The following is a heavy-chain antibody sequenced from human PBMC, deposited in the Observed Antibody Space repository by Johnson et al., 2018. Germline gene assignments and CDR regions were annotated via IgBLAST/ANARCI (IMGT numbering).Heavy chain of an antibody. D-gene: IGHD3-10*02. V-gene: IGHV3-23*04. CDR2: ISGAGGST. J-gene: IGHJ6*02. CDR1: GFTFSTYA. CDR3: ARARWVTQFDGLDV. Sequence: VQLVLSGGGLVQPGGSLRLSCAASGFTFSTYAMSWVRQAPGKGLEWVSAISGAGGSTYYAGSVKGRFIISRDNSKNTLYLQMNSLRAEDTAVFYCARARWVTQFDGLDVWGQGTTVTVSS.